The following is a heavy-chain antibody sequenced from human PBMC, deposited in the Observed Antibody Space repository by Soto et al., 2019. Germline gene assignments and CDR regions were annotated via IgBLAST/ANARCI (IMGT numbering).Heavy chain of an antibody. D-gene: IGHD3-22*01. J-gene: IGHJ5*02. Sequence: PSETLSLTCTVSGGSISSGGYYWSWIRQHPGKGLEWIGYIYYSGSTYYNPSLKSRVTISVDTSKNQFSLKLSSVTAADTAVYYCARDAPDSSGFSGIDPWGQGTLVTVSS. V-gene: IGHV4-31*03. CDR3: ARDAPDSSGFSGIDP. CDR1: GGSISSGGYY. CDR2: IYYSGST.